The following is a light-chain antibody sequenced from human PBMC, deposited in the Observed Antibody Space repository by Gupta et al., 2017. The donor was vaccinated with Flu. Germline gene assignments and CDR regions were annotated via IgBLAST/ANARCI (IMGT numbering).Light chain of an antibody. CDR1: QSVSSN. CDR2: GAS. V-gene: IGKV3-15*01. Sequence: PATLAVSPGERATLSCRASQSVSSNLAWYQQKFGQAPRLLIYGASTRATGIPARFSGSGSGTEFTLTISSLQSEDFAVYYWQQYNNCPRTFGQGTKVEIK. J-gene: IGKJ1*01. CDR3: QQYNNCPRT.